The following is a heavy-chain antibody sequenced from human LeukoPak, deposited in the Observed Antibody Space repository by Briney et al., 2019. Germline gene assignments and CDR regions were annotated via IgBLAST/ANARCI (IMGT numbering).Heavy chain of an antibody. CDR1: GFTFSSYG. J-gene: IGHJ4*02. D-gene: IGHD6-19*01. CDR2: ISYDGSNK. Sequence: GGSLRLSCAASGFTFSSYGMHWVRQAPGKGLEWVAVISYDGSNKYYADSVKGRFTISRDNSKNTLYLQMNSLRAEDTAVYYCAKDQGIAVAGTIVDYWGQGTLVTVSS. CDR3: AKDQGIAVAGTIVDY. V-gene: IGHV3-30*18.